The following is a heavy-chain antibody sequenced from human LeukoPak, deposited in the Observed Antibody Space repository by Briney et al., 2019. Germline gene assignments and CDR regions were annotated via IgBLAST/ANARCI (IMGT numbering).Heavy chain of an antibody. CDR2: INWNGGST. D-gene: IGHD2-2*01. Sequence: PGGSLRLSCAASGFTFDDYGMSWVRQAPGKGLEWVSGINWNGGSTGYADSVKGRFTISRDNAKNSLYLQMNSLRAEDTALYYCARGNYCSSISCYYFDYWGQGTLVTVSS. CDR3: ARGNYCSSISCYYFDY. J-gene: IGHJ4*02. V-gene: IGHV3-20*04. CDR1: GFTFDDYG.